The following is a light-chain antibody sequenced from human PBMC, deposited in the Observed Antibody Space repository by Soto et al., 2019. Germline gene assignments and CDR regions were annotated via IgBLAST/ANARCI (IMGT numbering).Light chain of an antibody. V-gene: IGLV2-11*01. CDR2: DVN. CDR3: WSYAASDTYV. J-gene: IGLJ1*01. CDR1: SGDVGGYNY. Sequence: QSALSQPRSVSGSPGQSVTISCTGTSGDVGGYNYVSWYQQHPGKAPKLMISDVNKRPSGVPDRFSGSKSGNTASLTISGLQAEDEADYYCWSYAASDTYVFGTGTKVTVL.